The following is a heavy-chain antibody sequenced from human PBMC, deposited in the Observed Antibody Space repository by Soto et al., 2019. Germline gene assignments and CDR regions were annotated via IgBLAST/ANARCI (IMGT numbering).Heavy chain of an antibody. J-gene: IGHJ4*02. Sequence: EVQLLESGGGLVQPGGSLRLSCAASGFTFNTFDMTWVRQAPGKGLEWVSVIRGDDGRTYYADSLKGRFTISRDNSKNTLFLQVTSLRVEDTAVYYCVKGAWCDDWGQGTMVTVSS. CDR3: VKGAWCDD. V-gene: IGHV3-23*01. D-gene: IGHD6-19*01. CDR1: GFTFNTFD. CDR2: IRGDDGRT.